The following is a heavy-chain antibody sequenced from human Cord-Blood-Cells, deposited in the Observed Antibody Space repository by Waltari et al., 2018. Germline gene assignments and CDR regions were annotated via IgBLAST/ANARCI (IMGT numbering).Heavy chain of an antibody. J-gene: IGHJ4*02. D-gene: IGHD6-6*01. Sequence: QVQLVQSGAEVKKPGASVKVSCKASGYTFTSYYMHWVRQAPGQGLEWMGIINPGGGSTRYAQKGQGRVTMTRDTSASTVYMELSSLRSEDTAVYYCARDIRPYLSSSSFDYWGQGTLVTVSS. CDR2: INPGGGST. V-gene: IGHV1-46*01. CDR1: GYTFTSYY. CDR3: ARDIRPYLSSSSFDY.